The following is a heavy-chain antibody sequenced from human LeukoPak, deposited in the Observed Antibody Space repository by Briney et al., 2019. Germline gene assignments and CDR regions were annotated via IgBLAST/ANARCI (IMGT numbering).Heavy chain of an antibody. J-gene: IGHJ4*02. D-gene: IGHD3-22*01. Sequence: ASVKVSCKASGGTFSSYAISWVRQAPGQGLEWMGGIIPIFGTANYAQKFQGRVTITADESTSTAYMELSSLRSEDTAVYHCARVPYYYDSSGYYYAYWGQGTLVTVSS. CDR3: ARVPYYYDSSGYYYAY. CDR1: GGTFSSYA. CDR2: IIPIFGTA. V-gene: IGHV1-69*13.